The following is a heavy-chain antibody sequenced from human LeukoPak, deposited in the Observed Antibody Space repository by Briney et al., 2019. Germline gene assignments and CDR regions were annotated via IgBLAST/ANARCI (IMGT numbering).Heavy chain of an antibody. D-gene: IGHD2-21*02. Sequence: EASVKVSCKASGYTFTSYDINWVRQAPGQGLERMGWMNPNSGNTGYAQKFQGRVTMTRNTSISTAYMELSSLRSEDTAVYYCARPLAYCGGDCYSFWGQGTLVTVSS. J-gene: IGHJ4*02. CDR2: MNPNSGNT. CDR1: GYTFTSYD. V-gene: IGHV1-8*01. CDR3: ARPLAYCGGDCYSF.